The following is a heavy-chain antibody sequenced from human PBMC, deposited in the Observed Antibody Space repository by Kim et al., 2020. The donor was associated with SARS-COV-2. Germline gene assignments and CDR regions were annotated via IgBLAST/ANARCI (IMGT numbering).Heavy chain of an antibody. Sequence: GGSLRLSCAASGFMFNNYGMTWVRQAPGKGLEWVSTIGASGGDTYYPDYVRGRFTISRDNSRTTLYVQMNSLRAGDTAVYYCAKGGGGYLDFWGQGTLVT. J-gene: IGHJ4*02. CDR2: IGASGGDT. CDR3: AKGGGGYLDF. V-gene: IGHV3-23*01. CDR1: GFMFNNYG. D-gene: IGHD2-15*01.